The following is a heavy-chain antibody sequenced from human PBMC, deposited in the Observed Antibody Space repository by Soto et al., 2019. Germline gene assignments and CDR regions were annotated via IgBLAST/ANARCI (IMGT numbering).Heavy chain of an antibody. CDR2: IYYSGST. CDR1: GGSISSYY. J-gene: IGHJ4*02. CDR3: ARELVGSYRLDY. D-gene: IGHD5-18*01. V-gene: IGHV4-59*01. Sequence: SETLSLTCTVSGGSISSYYWSWIRQPPGKGLEWIGYIYYSGSTNYNASLKSRVTISVDTSKNQFSLKLSSVTAADTAVYYCARELVGSYRLDYWGQGTLVTVSS.